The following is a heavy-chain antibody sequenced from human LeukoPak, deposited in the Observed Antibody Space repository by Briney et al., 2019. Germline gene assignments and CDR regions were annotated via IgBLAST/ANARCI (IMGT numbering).Heavy chain of an antibody. V-gene: IGHV5-51*01. CDR2: IYPGDSDT. J-gene: IGHJ6*03. CDR3: ARLLVVGATTNYYYYMDV. D-gene: IGHD1-26*01. Sequence: ASVKVSCKASGYTFTSYWIGWVRQMPGKGLEWMGIIYPGDSDTRYSPSFQGQVTISADKSISTAYLQWSSLKASDTAMYYCARLLVVGATTNYYYYMDVWGKGTTVTVSS. CDR1: GYTFTSYW.